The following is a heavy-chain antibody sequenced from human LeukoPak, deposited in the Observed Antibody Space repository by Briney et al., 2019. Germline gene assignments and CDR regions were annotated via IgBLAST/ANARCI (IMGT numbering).Heavy chain of an antibody. Sequence: SETLSLTCTVSGGSISNYYWSWIRQPAGKGLEWIGRIYTSGSTNYNPSLKSRVTISVDTSKNQFSLKLSSVTAADTAVYYCARTNYYYYYMDVWGKGTTVTVSS. J-gene: IGHJ6*03. CDR2: IYTSGST. V-gene: IGHV4-4*07. CDR3: ARTNYYYYYMDV. CDR1: GGSISNYY.